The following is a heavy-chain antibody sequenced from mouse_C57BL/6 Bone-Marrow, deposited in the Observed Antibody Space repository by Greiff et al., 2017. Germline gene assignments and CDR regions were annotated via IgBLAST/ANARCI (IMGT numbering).Heavy chain of an antibody. CDR2: INPSNGGT. J-gene: IGHJ3*01. CDR1: GYTFTSYW. CDR3: ARCWTAVLYYDYDAWFAY. D-gene: IGHD2-4*01. V-gene: IGHV1-53*01. Sequence: QVQLQQPGTELVKPGASVKLSCKASGYTFTSYWMHWVKQRPGQGLEWIGNINPSNGGTNYNEKFKSKATLTVDKSSSTAYMQLSSLTSEDSAVYYCARCWTAVLYYDYDAWFAYWGQGTLVTVSA.